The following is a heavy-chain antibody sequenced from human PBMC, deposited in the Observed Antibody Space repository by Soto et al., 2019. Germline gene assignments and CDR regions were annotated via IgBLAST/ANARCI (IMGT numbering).Heavy chain of an antibody. CDR2: LIHGGST. Sequence: SSETLSLTCAIYGSSVGAFYWTWIRQPPGKGLEWIGELIHGGSTTYNPSLKSRVTFSLDTSKSQFSLHLLSVTAADTAVYYCARSPLTYDYVRQTWSEVGDSFDIWGRGTLVTVSS. V-gene: IGHV4-34*12. J-gene: IGHJ3*02. CDR1: GSSVGAFY. CDR3: ARSPLTYDYVRQTWSEVGDSFDI. D-gene: IGHD3-16*01.